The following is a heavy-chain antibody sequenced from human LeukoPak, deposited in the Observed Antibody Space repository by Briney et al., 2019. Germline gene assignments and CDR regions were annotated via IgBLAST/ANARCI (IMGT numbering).Heavy chain of an antibody. Sequence: ASVKVSCKASGYTFTSHDINWVRQAPGQGLEWMGWMNPNSGNTGYPQKFEGRVTITRNISISTAYLELSSLKSEDTAVYYCARLVNQFNYVTGRSDNWGQGTLVTVSS. D-gene: IGHD4-11*01. V-gene: IGHV1-8*02. CDR1: GYTFTSHD. J-gene: IGHJ1*01. CDR2: MNPNSGNT. CDR3: ARLVNQFNYVTGRSDN.